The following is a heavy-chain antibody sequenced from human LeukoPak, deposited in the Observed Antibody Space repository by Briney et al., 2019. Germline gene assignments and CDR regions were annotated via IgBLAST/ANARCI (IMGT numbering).Heavy chain of an antibody. CDR2: ISWDGNKK. CDR3: AREGGNITSWGYFDY. J-gene: IGHJ4*02. V-gene: IGHV3-30*04. D-gene: IGHD7-27*01. CDR1: GFTFRGYT. Sequence: PGRSLRLSCGASGFTFRGYTMHWVRQAPGKGLQWVAVISWDGNKKFYADSVEGRFTISRDNSKNTLSLQMNSLRLEDTALYYCAREGGNITSWGYFDYWGQGTLVTVSS.